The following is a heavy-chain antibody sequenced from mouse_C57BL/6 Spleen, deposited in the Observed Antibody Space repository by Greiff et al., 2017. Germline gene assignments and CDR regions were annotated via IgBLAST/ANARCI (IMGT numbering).Heavy chain of an antibody. D-gene: IGHD3-1*01. CDR3: ARNQGYTSSHYYDMDY. Sequence: EVKLMESGGGLVKPGSSMKLSCTASGFTFSDYYMAWVRQVPEKGLEWVANINYDGGSTYYLDTLKSRFTISRDNAKNILYLQMSSLKSEDITTYYCARNQGYTSSHYYDMDYWGQGTSVTVSS. CDR1: GFTFSDYY. V-gene: IGHV5-16*01. CDR2: INYDGGST. J-gene: IGHJ4*01.